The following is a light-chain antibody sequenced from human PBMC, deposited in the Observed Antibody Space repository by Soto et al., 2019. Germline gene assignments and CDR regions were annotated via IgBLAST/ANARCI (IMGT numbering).Light chain of an antibody. Sequence: ALTQPASVSGSPGQSITISCTGTSSDVGGYNYVSWYQQHPGKAPKLMVYDVSNRPSGVSDRFSGSKSGNTASLSISGLQAEDEADYYCSSYTSSSTPYVFGTGTKVTVL. CDR2: DVS. V-gene: IGLV2-14*01. J-gene: IGLJ1*01. CDR3: SSYTSSSTPYV. CDR1: SSDVGGYNY.